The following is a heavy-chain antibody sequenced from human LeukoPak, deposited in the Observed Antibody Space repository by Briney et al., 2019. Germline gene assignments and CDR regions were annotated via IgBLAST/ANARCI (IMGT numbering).Heavy chain of an antibody. D-gene: IGHD6-19*01. J-gene: IGHJ4*02. V-gene: IGHV1-69*05. CDR1: GGTFSSYG. Sequence: SVKVSCKTSGGTFSSYGISWVRQAPGQGLEWMGGIIPIFATANYAQKFQGRVTITTDESTSTAYMELSSLRSEDTAVYYCARDGAPEVGSGWYYFDSWGQGTLVTVSS. CDR2: IIPIFATA. CDR3: ARDGAPEVGSGWYYFDS.